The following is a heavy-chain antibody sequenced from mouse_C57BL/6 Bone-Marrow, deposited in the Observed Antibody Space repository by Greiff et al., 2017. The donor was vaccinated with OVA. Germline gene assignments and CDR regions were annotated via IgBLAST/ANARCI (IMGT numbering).Heavy chain of an antibody. CDR3: ARDYDVGWFAY. Sequence: EVKLVESGPVLVKPGPSVKISCKASGFTFTDYYMHWVKQSHGKSLEWIGLVYPYNGGTSSNQKFKGKATLTVDTSSSTAYMELNSLTSWDSAVYYCARDYDVGWFAYWGQGTLVTVSA. J-gene: IGHJ3*01. D-gene: IGHD2-4*01. CDR2: VYPYNGGT. V-gene: IGHV1-36*01. CDR1: GFTFTDYY.